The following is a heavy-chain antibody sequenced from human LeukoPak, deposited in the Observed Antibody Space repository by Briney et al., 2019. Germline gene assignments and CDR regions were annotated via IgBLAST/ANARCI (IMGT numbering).Heavy chain of an antibody. CDR1: GFTFSSYA. CDR3: AKVKAIVVVSENAFDI. V-gene: IGHV3-23*01. CDR2: ISGSGGST. J-gene: IGHJ3*02. Sequence: HPGGSLRLSCAASGFTFSSYAMSWVRQAPGKGLEWVSAISGSGGSTYYADSVKGRFTISRDNSKNTLYLQMNSLRAEDTAVYYCAKVKAIVVVSENAFDIWGQGTMVTVSS. D-gene: IGHD2-2*01.